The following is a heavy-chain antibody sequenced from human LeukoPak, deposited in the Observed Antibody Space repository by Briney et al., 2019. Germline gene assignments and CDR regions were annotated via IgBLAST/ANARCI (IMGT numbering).Heavy chain of an antibody. Sequence: GASLQISCEGSGSIFTNYWIGWVRQLPGKGLEWMGIFYPLDSDTRYSPSFQGQVTISADKSTSTAYLQWSSLKASDTAMYYCASQYYDSSGYFQNDAFDVWGQGTMVTVSS. CDR3: ASQYYDSSGYFQNDAFDV. D-gene: IGHD3-22*01. CDR1: GSIFTNYW. CDR2: FYPLDSDT. V-gene: IGHV5-51*01. J-gene: IGHJ3*01.